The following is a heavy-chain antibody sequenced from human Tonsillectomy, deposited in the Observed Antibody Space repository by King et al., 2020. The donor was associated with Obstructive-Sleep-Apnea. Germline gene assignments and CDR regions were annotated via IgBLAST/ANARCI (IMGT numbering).Heavy chain of an antibody. CDR3: ARGSRDFDY. CDR1: GFRFNSFA. J-gene: IGHJ4*02. V-gene: IGHV3-30*04. CDR2: ISFDGTNK. Sequence: QLVQSGGGVVQPGRSLRLSCAASGFRFNSFAMHWVRHIPGKGLEWVGAISFDGTNKDYGGSVEGRFTISRDNSKNTVFLNMNSLTTDDTGVYYCARGSRDFDYWGQGTLVTVSS.